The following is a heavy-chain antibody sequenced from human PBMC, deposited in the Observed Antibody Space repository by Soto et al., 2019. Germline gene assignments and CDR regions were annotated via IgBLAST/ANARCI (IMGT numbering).Heavy chain of an antibody. Sequence: PSETLSLTCSVSGVSITNDYWTWIRQPPGQGLEWIGYIFYHGSTNYHPSPRSRATISVDTARNQVSLRLSSVTAADTAVYYCARGNPRQYHYYAMDVWGQGTTVTVSS. V-gene: IGHV4-59*01. CDR2: IFYHGST. J-gene: IGHJ6*02. CDR3: ARGNPRQYHYYAMDV. CDR1: GVSITNDY.